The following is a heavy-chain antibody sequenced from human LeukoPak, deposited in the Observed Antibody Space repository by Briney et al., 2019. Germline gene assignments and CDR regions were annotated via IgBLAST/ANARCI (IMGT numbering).Heavy chain of an antibody. CDR1: GFTFSSYS. CDR2: ISSSSSYI. V-gene: IGHV3-21*01. J-gene: IGHJ6*02. CDR3: ARGVFWQQEHYGMDV. Sequence: GGSLRLSCAASGFTFSSYSMNWVRQAPGKGLEWVSSISSSSSYIYYADSVRGRFTISRDDAKNSLYLQMNSLRAEDTAVYYCARGVFWQQEHYGMDVWGQGTTVTVSS. D-gene: IGHD3-9*01.